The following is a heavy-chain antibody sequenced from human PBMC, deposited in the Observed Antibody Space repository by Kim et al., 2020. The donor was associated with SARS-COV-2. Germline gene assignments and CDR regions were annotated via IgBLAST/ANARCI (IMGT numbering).Heavy chain of an antibody. V-gene: IGHV4-59*13. CDR2: IYYSGST. J-gene: IGHJ6*02. Sequence: SETLSLTCTVSGGSISSYYWSWIRQPPGKGLEWIGYIYYSGSTNYNPSLKSRVTISVDTSKNQFSLKLSSVTAADTAVYYCARFSYYYGMDVWGQGTTVTVSS. CDR1: GGSISSYY. CDR3: ARFSYYYGMDV.